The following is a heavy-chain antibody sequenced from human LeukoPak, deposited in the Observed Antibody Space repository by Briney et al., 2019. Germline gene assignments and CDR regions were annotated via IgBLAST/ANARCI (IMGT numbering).Heavy chain of an antibody. V-gene: IGHV4-39*07. CDR1: GGSISSSSYY. J-gene: IGHJ4*02. CDR2: IYYSGST. D-gene: IGHD3-22*01. CDR3: ARDGSSSGYYVY. Sequence: SETLSLTCTVSGGSISSSSYYWGWIRQSPGKGLEWIGSIYYSGSTYYNPSLKSRVTISVDTSKNQFSLKLSSVTAADTAVYYCARDGSSSGYYVYWGQGTLVTVSS.